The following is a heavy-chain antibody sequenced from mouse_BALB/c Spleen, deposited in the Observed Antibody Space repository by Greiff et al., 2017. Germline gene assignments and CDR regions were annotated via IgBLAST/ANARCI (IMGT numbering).Heavy chain of an antibody. CDR2: ISSGSSTI. CDR1: GFTFSSFG. CDR3: ARGTGDYAMDY. Sequence: EVKLVESGGGLVQPGGSRKLSCAASGFTFSSFGMHWVRQAPEKGLEWVAYISSGSSTIYYADTVKGRFTISRDNPKNTLFLQMTSLRSEDTAMYYCARGTGDYAMDYWGQGTSVTVSS. J-gene: IGHJ4*01. V-gene: IGHV5-17*02. D-gene: IGHD4-1*01.